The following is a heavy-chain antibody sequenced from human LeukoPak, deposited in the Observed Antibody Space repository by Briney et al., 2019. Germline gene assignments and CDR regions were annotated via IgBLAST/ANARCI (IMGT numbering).Heavy chain of an antibody. CDR1: GGSFSNYY. CDR3: AREAYDILTDDWFDP. CDR2: IYTSGST. J-gene: IGHJ5*02. Sequence: SETLSLTCAVYGGSFSNYYWSWIRQPAGKGLEWIGRIYTSGSTNYNPSLKSRVTISVDTSKNQFSLKLSSVTAADTAVYYCAREAYDILTDDWFDPWGQGTLVTVSS. D-gene: IGHD3-9*01. V-gene: IGHV4-4*07.